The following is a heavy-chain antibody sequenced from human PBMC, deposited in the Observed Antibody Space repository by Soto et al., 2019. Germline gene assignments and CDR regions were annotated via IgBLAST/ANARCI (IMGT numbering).Heavy chain of an antibody. CDR1: RFTFSDYG. CDR2: IWHDGLKK. J-gene: IGHJ4*02. V-gene: IGHV3-33*01. CDR3: ARDRGADAPIDF. Sequence: QVQLVESGGGVVQPGRSLRLSCVASRFTFSDYGMHWVRQAPGTGLEWVAVIWHDGLKKDYVDSGKGRFTVSRDNSKNPLYLQMNSLRVEDTAIYYCARDRGADAPIDFWGQGTLVTVSS.